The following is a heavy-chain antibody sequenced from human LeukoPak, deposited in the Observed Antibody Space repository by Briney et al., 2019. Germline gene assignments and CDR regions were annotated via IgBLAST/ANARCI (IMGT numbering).Heavy chain of an antibody. CDR3: ARPGDTAMVTFDY. J-gene: IGHJ4*02. CDR1: GGTFSSYA. V-gene: IGHV1-69*05. D-gene: IGHD5-18*01. CDR2: IIPIFGTA. Sequence: SVKVSCKASGGTFSSYAISWVRQAPGQGLEWMGGIIPIFGTANYAQKFQGRVTITRDTSASTAYMELSSLRSEDTAVYYCARPGDTAMVTFDYWGQGTLVTVSS.